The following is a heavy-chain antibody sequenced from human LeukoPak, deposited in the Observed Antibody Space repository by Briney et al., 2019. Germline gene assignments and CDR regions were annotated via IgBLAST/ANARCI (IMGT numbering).Heavy chain of an antibody. CDR2: LYSSGDT. Sequence: SETLSLTCIVSGGSISSYYWSWIRQPAGKGLEWIGRLYSSGDTNYNPSLKSRVTISVDTSKNQFSLKLNSVTAADTAVYYCARIYSSSWFLNWFDPWGQGTLVTVSS. V-gene: IGHV4-4*07. CDR3: ARIYSSSWFLNWFDP. D-gene: IGHD6-13*01. CDR1: GGSISSYY. J-gene: IGHJ5*02.